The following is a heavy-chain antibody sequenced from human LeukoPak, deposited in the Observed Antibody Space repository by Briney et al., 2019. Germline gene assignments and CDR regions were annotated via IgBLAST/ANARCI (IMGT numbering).Heavy chain of an antibody. CDR2: ISYDGSNK. Sequence: PGGSLRLSCAASGFTFSSYAMHWVRQAPGKGLEWVAVISYDGSNKYYADSVKGRFTISRDNSKNTLYLQMNSLRAEDTAVYYCARGRYYYDSSGCYRGYYFDYWGQGTLVTVSS. V-gene: IGHV3-30-3*01. D-gene: IGHD3-22*01. CDR3: ARGRYYYDSSGCYRGYYFDY. J-gene: IGHJ4*02. CDR1: GFTFSSYA.